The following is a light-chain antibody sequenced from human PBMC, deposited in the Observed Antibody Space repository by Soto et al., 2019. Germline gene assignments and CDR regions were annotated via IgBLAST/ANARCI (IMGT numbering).Light chain of an antibody. J-gene: IGKJ1*01. CDR1: QTISSW. CDR2: KAS. CDR3: QHYNSYSEA. Sequence: DIPMTQSPSTLSEDVGDRVTITCRASQTISSWLAWYQQKPGKAPKLLIYKASTLKSGVPSRFSGSGSGTEFTLTISSLQPDDFATYYCQHYNSYSEAFGQGTKVDIK. V-gene: IGKV1-5*03.